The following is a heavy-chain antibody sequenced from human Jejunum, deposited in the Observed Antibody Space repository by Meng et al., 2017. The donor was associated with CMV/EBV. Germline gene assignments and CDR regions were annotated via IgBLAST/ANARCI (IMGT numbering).Heavy chain of an antibody. J-gene: IGHJ4*02. CDR1: GFPFRNYA. CDR3: AREVSTETTNWFDY. Sequence: GFPFRNYAMHWVRQIPGKGLEWVAIISHAGTSQYYADSVMGRFSISRDNSRNTLYLDVNSLRTEDTALYYCAREVSTETTNWFDYWGQGTLVTVSS. D-gene: IGHD1-14*01. V-gene: IGHV3-30-3*01. CDR2: ISHAGTSQ.